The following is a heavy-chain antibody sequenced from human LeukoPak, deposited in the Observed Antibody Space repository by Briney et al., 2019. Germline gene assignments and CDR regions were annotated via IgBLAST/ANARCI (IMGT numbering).Heavy chain of an antibody. CDR3: AKTDYYDILNSYYFDY. J-gene: IGHJ4*02. CDR1: GFTFSSYS. V-gene: IGHV3-23*01. CDR2: ISSSGGST. D-gene: IGHD3-22*01. Sequence: GGSLGLSCAASGFTFSSYSMSWVRQAPGKGLEWVSAISSSGGSTDYTDSVKGRFTISRDNSKNTLYLQMNSLRAEDTAVYYCAKTDYYDILNSYYFDYWGQGTLVTVSS.